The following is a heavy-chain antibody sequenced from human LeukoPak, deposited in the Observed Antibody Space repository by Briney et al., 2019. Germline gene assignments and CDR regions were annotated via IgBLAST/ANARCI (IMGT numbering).Heavy chain of an antibody. CDR2: INPSGGTT. V-gene: IGHV1-46*01. D-gene: IGHD5-12*01. J-gene: IGHJ4*02. CDR3: ARDREVWLRPRRRYYFHY. Sequence: VASVKVSCKASGYTFTSYHMHWVRQAPGQGLEWMGIINPSGGTTNYAQKLQGRVTMTTDTSTSTAYMELRSLRSDDTAVYYCARDREVWLRPRRRYYFHYWGQGTLVTVSS. CDR1: GYTFTSYH.